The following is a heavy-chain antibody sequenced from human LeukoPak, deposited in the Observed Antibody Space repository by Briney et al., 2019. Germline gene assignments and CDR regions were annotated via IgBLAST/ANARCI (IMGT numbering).Heavy chain of an antibody. CDR2: INPNSGGT. D-gene: IGHD3-22*01. CDR1: GYTFTGYY. Sequence: ASVKVSCKASGYTFTGYYMHWVRQAPGQGLEWMGRINPNSGGTNYAQKFQGRVTMTRDTSISTAYMELSRLRSDDTAVYYCARATADYYDSSGYYRYYFDYWGQGTLVTVSS. V-gene: IGHV1-2*06. J-gene: IGHJ4*02. CDR3: ARATADYYDSSGYYRYYFDY.